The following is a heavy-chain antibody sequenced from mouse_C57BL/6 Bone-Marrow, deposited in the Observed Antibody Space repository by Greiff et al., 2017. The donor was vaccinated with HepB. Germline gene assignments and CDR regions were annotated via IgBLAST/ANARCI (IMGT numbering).Heavy chain of an antibody. J-gene: IGHJ3*01. CDR2: ISGGGGNT. CDR1: GFTFSSYT. V-gene: IGHV5-9*01. CDR3: ARHESKLSFAY. Sequence: EVKVVESGGGLVKPGGSLKLSCAASGFTFSSYTMSWVRQTPEKRLEWVATISGGGGNTYYPDSVKGRFTISRDNAKNTLYLQMSSLRSEDTALYYCARHESKLSFAYWGQGTLVTVSA.